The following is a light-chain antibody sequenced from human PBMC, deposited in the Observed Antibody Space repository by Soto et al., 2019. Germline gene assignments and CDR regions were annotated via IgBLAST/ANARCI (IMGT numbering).Light chain of an antibody. J-gene: IGLJ2*01. V-gene: IGLV1-44*01. CDR1: GSSIGTNT. CDR3: AAWDGSLNNVL. Sequence: QSVLTQPPSASETPGQRVIISCSGSGSSIGTNTVNWYRQLPGTAPKLLIYGNNQRPSGVPDRFSGSKSGTSASLAISGLQSEDEADYYCAAWDGSLNNVLFGGGTQLTVL. CDR2: GNN.